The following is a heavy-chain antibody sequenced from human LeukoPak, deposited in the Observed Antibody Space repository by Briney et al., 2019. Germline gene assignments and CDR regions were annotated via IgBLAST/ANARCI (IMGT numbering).Heavy chain of an antibody. CDR2: ISGSDGST. J-gene: IGHJ4*02. CDR3: ARQVSCDTTTCYAGMPPDY. Sequence: PGGSLRLSCAASGFTFSRYAMSWVRQTPEKGLEWVSVISGSDGSTYYADSVRGRFTISRDDSGNTLFLQMNSQRAEDTAVYYCARQVSCDTTTCYAGMPPDYWGQGTLVTVSS. V-gene: IGHV3-23*01. CDR1: GFTFSRYA. D-gene: IGHD2-2*01.